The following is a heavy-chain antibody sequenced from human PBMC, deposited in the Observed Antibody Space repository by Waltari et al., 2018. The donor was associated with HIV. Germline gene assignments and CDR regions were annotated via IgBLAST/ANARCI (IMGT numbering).Heavy chain of an antibody. J-gene: IGHJ5*02. CDR1: GFKFDDYA. Sequence: EVQLVEYGGGLVQPGRSRRLSCQACGFKFDDYAMHWVRQPPGKGLEWVSSISWHSTRITYADSVKGRFTISRDNAKKSLYLQMDSLRPEDTAFYYCSRGPMYNWFDPWGQGTLVTVSS. CDR3: SRGPMYNWFDP. D-gene: IGHD3-10*02. V-gene: IGHV3-9*01. CDR2: ISWHSTRI.